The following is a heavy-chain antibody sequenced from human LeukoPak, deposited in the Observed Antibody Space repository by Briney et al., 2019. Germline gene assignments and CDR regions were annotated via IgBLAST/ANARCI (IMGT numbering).Heavy chain of an antibody. CDR3: AKETEYNVGGLYYYYGMDV. CDR1: GFTFSSYA. CDR2: ISGSGGST. V-gene: IGHV3-23*01. Sequence: GGSLRLSCAASGFTFSSYAMSWVRQAPGKGLEWVSAISGSGGSTYYADSVKGRFTISRDNSKNTLYLRMNSLRAEDTAVYYCAKETEYNVGGLYYYYGMDVWGQGTTVTVSS. D-gene: IGHD1-1*01. J-gene: IGHJ6*02.